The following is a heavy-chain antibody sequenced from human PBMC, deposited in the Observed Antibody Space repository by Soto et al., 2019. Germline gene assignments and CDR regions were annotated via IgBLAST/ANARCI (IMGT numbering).Heavy chain of an antibody. Sequence: QLVESGGGLVQPGGSLRLSCAASGFTFSFYTMNWVRQTPGKGLEWLAYISRGGSSIYYADSVKGRFTVSRDNANNSLVLLLNSLRREDTAVYYCGREGGDLRGSGVFDYWGQGTLVTVSS. J-gene: IGHJ4*02. D-gene: IGHD6-19*01. V-gene: IGHV3-48*01. CDR3: GREGGDLRGSGVFDY. CDR1: GFTFSFYT. CDR2: ISRGGSSI.